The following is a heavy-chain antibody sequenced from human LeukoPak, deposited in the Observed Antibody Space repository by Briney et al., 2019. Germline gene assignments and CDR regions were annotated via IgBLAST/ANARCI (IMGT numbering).Heavy chain of an antibody. CDR2: IIPIFGTA. D-gene: IGHD3-22*01. CDR3: ARIPSIMIVVVMGEYAFDI. CDR1: GGTFSSYA. Sequence: GASVKVSCKASGGTFSSYAISWVRQAPGQGLEWMGGIIPIFGTANYAQKFQGRVTITADESTSTAYMELSSLRSEDTAVYYCARIPSIMIVVVMGEYAFDIWGQGTMVTVSS. J-gene: IGHJ3*02. V-gene: IGHV1-69*13.